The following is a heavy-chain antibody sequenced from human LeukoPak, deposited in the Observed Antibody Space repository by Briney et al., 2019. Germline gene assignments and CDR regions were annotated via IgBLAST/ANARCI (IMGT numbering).Heavy chain of an antibody. CDR1: GGSFSGYY. V-gene: IGHV4-34*01. CDR3: AGRVIAARPSSFDY. CDR2: LNHSGST. Sequence: SETLSLTCAVYGGSFSGYYWGWIRQPPGKGLEWIGELNHSGSTNYNPSLKSRVTISVDTSKNQFSLKLSSVTAADTAVYYCAGRVIAARPSSFDYWGQGTLVTVSS. D-gene: IGHD6-6*01. J-gene: IGHJ4*02.